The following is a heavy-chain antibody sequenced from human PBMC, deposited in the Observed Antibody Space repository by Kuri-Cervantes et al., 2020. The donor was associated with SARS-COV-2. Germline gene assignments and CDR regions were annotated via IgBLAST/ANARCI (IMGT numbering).Heavy chain of an antibody. CDR1: GFTFSSYW. V-gene: IGHV3-7*01. Sequence: GGSLRLSCAASGFTFSSYWMSWVRQAPGKGLEWVANIKQDGSEKHYVDSVKGRFTISRDNAKNSLYLQMNSLRAEDTAVYYCARGISRKPFDYWGQGTLVTVSS. CDR2: IKQDGSEK. D-gene: IGHD2-21*01. J-gene: IGHJ4*02. CDR3: ARGISRKPFDY.